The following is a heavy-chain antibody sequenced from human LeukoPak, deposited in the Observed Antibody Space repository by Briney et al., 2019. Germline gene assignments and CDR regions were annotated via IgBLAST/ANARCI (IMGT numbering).Heavy chain of an antibody. CDR3: ARGLGGGYSGYEDY. D-gene: IGHD5-12*01. J-gene: IGHJ4*02. V-gene: IGHV1-18*01. CDR1: GYTFTSYG. Sequence: GASVKVSCKASGYTFTSYGISWVRQAPGQGLEWMGWISAYNGNTNYAQKLQGRVTMTTDTSTSTAHMKLSRLRSDDTAVYYCARGLGGGYSGYEDYWGQGTLVTVSS. CDR2: ISAYNGNT.